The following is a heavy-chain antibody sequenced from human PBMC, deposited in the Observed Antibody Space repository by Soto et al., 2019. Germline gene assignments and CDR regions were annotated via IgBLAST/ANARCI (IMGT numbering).Heavy chain of an antibody. V-gene: IGHV4-61*01. D-gene: IGHD3-3*02. CDR1: GGSVSSGSYY. J-gene: IGHJ4*02. CDR3: ARALADY. Sequence: SETLSLTCTVSGGSVSSGSYYWSWIRQPPGKGLEWIGYIYYSGSTNYNPSLKSRVTISVDTSKNQFSLKLSSVTAADTAVYYCARALADYWGQGTLLTVSS. CDR2: IYYSGST.